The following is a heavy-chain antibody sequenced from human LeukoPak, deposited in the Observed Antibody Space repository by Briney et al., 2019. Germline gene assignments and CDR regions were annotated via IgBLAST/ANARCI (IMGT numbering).Heavy chain of an antibody. CDR3: ARGYGSGSFQSRIIYYYYYYGMDV. CDR2: INHSGST. Sequence: SETLSLTCAVYGGSFSGYYWGWIRQPPGKGLEWIGEINHSGSTNYNPSLKSRVTISVDTSKNQFSLKLSSVTAADTAVYYCARGYGSGSFQSRIIYYYYYYGMDVWGQGTTVTVSS. J-gene: IGHJ6*02. D-gene: IGHD3-10*01. V-gene: IGHV4-34*01. CDR1: GGSFSGYY.